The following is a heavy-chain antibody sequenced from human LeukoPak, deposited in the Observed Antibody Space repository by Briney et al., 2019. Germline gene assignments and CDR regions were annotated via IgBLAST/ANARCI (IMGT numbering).Heavy chain of an antibody. Sequence: PSETLSLTCTVSGGSISSYYWSWIRQPPGKGLEWIGYMYYSGSTNYNPSPRSRVTILVDTSKNQFSLKLSSVTAADTAVYYCARGSEDSSGYSFDYWGQGTLVTVSS. CDR1: GGSISSYY. V-gene: IGHV4-59*01. J-gene: IGHJ4*02. CDR2: MYYSGST. D-gene: IGHD3-22*01. CDR3: ARGSEDSSGYSFDY.